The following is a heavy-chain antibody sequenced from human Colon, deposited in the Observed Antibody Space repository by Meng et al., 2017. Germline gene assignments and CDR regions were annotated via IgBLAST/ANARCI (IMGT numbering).Heavy chain of an antibody. CDR3: ARGSRSLGPPADY. J-gene: IGHJ4*02. V-gene: IGHV3-33*01. CDR2: MWHDGVSH. CDR1: GFSFSSYG. Sequence: GGSLRLSCAASGFSFSSYGMHWVRQAPGKGLEWVGVMWHDGVSHFYADSVTGRFTISRDDSNNVVYLQMNNLRAEDTAVYYCARGSRSLGPPADYWGQGSLVTVSS.